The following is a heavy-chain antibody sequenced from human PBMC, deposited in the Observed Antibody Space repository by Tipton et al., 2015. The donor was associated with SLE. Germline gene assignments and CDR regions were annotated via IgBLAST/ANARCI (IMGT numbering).Heavy chain of an antibody. CDR2: ISDSGTL. CDR1: GGSITSGAYY. J-gene: IGHJ4*02. D-gene: IGHD6-25*01. CDR3: ARHEWPAAAAGRMGVFDR. V-gene: IGHV4-31*03. Sequence: TLSLTCTVSGGSITSGAYYWGWIRQHPGKGLEWIGYISDSGTLYYNPSLKSRVTISVDRSKNQFSLNLSSVTAADTAVYYCARHEWPAAAAGRMGVFDRWGQGTLVTVSS.